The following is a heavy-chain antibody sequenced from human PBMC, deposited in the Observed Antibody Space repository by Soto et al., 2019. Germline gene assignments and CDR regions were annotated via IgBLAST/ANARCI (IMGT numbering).Heavy chain of an antibody. Sequence: QVQLVQSGAEVKKPGASVKVSCKASGYTFTGYYMHWVRQAPGQGLEWMGWINPNSGGTNYAQKFQGWVTMTRDTSISTAYMELSRLRSDDTAVYHCARGRHCSGGSCYGMDYWGQGTLVTVSS. D-gene: IGHD2-15*01. V-gene: IGHV1-2*04. J-gene: IGHJ4*02. CDR2: INPNSGGT. CDR1: GYTFTGYY. CDR3: ARGRHCSGGSCYGMDY.